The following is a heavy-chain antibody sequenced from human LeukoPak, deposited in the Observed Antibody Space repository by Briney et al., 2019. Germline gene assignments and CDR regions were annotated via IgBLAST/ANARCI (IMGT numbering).Heavy chain of an antibody. V-gene: IGHV3-15*01. CDR1: GFTFSNAW. J-gene: IGHJ4*02. CDR2: IKSKTDGGTT. Sequence: TGGSLRLSCAASGFTFSNAWMSWVRQAPGKGLEWVGRIKSKTDGGTTDYAAPVKGRFTISRDDSKNTLYLQMNSLKTEDTAVYYCTTDVWFGELLYHYWGQGTLVTVSS. D-gene: IGHD3-10*01. CDR3: TTDVWFGELLYHY.